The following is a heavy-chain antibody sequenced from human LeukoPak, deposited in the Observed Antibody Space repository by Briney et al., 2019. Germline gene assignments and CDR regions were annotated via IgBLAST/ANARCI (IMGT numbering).Heavy chain of an antibody. CDR1: GYTFTDYY. J-gene: IGHJ5*02. CDR3: ATASAYCSSTSCYGGFDP. D-gene: IGHD2-2*01. CDR2: VDPEDGET. V-gene: IGHV1-69-2*01. Sequence: EASVKVSCKVSGYTFTDYYMHWVQQAPGKGLEWMGLVDPEDGETIYAEKFQGRVTITADTSTDTAYMELSSLRSEDTAVYYCATASAYCSSTSCYGGFDPWGQGTLVTVSS.